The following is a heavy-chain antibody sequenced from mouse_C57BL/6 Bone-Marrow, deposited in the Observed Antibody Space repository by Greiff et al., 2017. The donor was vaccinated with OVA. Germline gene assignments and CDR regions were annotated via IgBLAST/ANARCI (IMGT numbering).Heavy chain of an antibody. CDR1: GYTFTDYY. J-gene: IGHJ3*01. CDR3: ARRGPWDGFAY. Sequence: VQLQESGAELVRPGASVKLSCKASGYTFTDYYINWVKQRPGQGLEWIARIYPGSGNTYYNEKFKGKATLTAEKSSSTAYMQLSSLTSEDSAVYFCARRGPWDGFAYWGQGTLVTVSA. V-gene: IGHV1-76*01. CDR2: IYPGSGNT. D-gene: IGHD4-1*01.